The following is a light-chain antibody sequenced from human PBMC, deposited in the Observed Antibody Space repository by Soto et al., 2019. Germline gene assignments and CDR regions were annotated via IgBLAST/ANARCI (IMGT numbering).Light chain of an antibody. CDR2: KDN. J-gene: IGLJ1*01. CDR3: QSVDSSGTYVV. Sequence: SYELTQPPSVSVSPGQTAKITCSGDALSRQYSDWYQQKTGQAPRVIIYKDNERPSGIPDRFSGSSSGTTVSLTISGAQAEDVADYYCQSVDSSGTYVVFGGGTKVTVL. V-gene: IGLV3-25*02. CDR1: ALSRQY.